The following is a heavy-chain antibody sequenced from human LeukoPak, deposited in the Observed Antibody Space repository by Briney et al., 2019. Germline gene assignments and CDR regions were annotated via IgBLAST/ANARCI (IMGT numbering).Heavy chain of an antibody. CDR3: ARPIYDILTGYYAEADY. Sequence: GGSLRLSCAASGFTFSSYSMNWVRQAPGKGLEWVSSISSSSSYIYYADSVKGRFTISRGNAKNSLYLQMNSLRAEDTAVYYCARPIYDILTGYYAEADYWGQGTLVTVSS. CDR1: GFTFSSYS. J-gene: IGHJ4*02. V-gene: IGHV3-21*01. D-gene: IGHD3-9*01. CDR2: ISSSSSYI.